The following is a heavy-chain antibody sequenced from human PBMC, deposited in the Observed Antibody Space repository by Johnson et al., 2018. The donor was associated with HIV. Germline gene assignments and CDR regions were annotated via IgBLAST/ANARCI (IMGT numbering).Heavy chain of an antibody. Sequence: VQLVESGGGLVQPGGSLRLSCAASGFTFNNYWMSWVRQAPGKGLEWVATIKGDGGGQDYVDSVQGRFPISRDNAKNSLYLQMNSLRAEDTAVYYCARDDTGYSSSFDAFDVWGQGTMVTVSS. CDR1: GFTFNNYW. V-gene: IGHV3-7*03. J-gene: IGHJ3*01. CDR2: IKGDGGGQ. D-gene: IGHD6-13*01. CDR3: ARDDTGYSSSFDAFDV.